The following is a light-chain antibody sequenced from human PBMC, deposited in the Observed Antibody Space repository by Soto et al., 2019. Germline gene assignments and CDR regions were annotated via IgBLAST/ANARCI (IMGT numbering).Light chain of an antibody. J-gene: IGKJ2*01. CDR1: ESISRDY. CDR2: GAS. V-gene: IGKV3-20*01. Sequence: EIVLTQSPGTLSLSPGQRATLSCRARESISRDYLAWYQQRLGQAPRLLIYGASSGATGIPDRFSGSGSGTDFTLTIIRLEPEDFAIYYCQQYGGVPYTFGQGTKLEIK. CDR3: QQYGGVPYT.